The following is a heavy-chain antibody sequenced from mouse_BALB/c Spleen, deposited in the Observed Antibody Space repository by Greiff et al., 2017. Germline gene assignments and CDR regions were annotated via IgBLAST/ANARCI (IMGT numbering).Heavy chain of an antibody. CDR2: ISSGSSTI. CDR1: GFTFSSFG. Sequence: EVQLVESGGGLVQPGGSRKLSCAASGFTFSSFGMHWVRQAPEKGLEWVAYISSGSSTIYYADTVKGRFTISRDNPKNTLFLQMTSLRSEDTAMYYCARKGDEEDKPFAYWGQGTLVTVSA. CDR3: ARKGDEEDKPFAY. V-gene: IGHV5-17*02. J-gene: IGHJ3*01.